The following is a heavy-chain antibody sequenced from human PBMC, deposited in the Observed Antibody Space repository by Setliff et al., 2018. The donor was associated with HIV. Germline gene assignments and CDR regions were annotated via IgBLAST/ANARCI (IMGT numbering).Heavy chain of an antibody. CDR1: GGSISSSNW. J-gene: IGHJ4*03. Sequence: SETLSLTCAVSGGSISSSNWWSWVRQAPGEGLEWIGEIHHSGSTNYKPSLKSRVTISVDKSKNQFSLKLSSVTAADTAVYYCARTVTSLFDYWGQGTMVTVSS. CDR2: IHHSGST. CDR3: ARTVTSLFDY. V-gene: IGHV4-4*02. D-gene: IGHD4-17*01.